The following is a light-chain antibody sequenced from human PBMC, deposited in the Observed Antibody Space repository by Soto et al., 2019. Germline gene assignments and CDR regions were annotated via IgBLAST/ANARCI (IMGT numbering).Light chain of an antibody. J-gene: IGKJ2*01. V-gene: IGKV1-5*03. Sequence: DIQMTQSPSTLSASVGDRVTVTCRASQSISTWLAWYQQKPGKAPKLLIYKASNLESGVPSRFSGGGSGTDFTLTISTLQPDDFATYYCQQYTNYPFTFGQGTKLEIK. CDR2: KAS. CDR1: QSISTW. CDR3: QQYTNYPFT.